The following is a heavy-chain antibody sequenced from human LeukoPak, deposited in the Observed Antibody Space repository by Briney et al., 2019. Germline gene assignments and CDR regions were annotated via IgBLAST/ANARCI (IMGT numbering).Heavy chain of an antibody. J-gene: IGHJ3*02. CDR2: IYSGGTT. CDR3: AKVLRRDYYDSSGYYYEDAFDI. V-gene: IGHV3-53*01. D-gene: IGHD3-22*01. Sequence: GGSLRLSCAVSGFTVSGNYMSWVRQAPGKGLEWVSLIYSGGTTYYADSVKGRFTISRDNSKNTLYLQMNSLRAEDTAVYYCAKVLRRDYYDSSGYYYEDAFDIWGQGTMVTVSS. CDR1: GFTVSGNY.